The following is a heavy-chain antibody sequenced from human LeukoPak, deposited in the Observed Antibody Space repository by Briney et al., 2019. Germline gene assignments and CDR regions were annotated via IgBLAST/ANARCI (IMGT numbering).Heavy chain of an antibody. Sequence: GASLQVSCQGSGYSVNTYWIGCVRPVPGKGLEWMGIIYPGDSDTRYSPSFQGQVTISADKSISTAYLQWSSLKASDTAMYYCARPPRRLGSDAFDIWGQGTMVTVSS. CDR3: ARPPRRLGSDAFDI. J-gene: IGHJ3*02. D-gene: IGHD7-27*01. CDR1: GYSVNTYW. CDR2: IYPGDSDT. V-gene: IGHV5-51*01.